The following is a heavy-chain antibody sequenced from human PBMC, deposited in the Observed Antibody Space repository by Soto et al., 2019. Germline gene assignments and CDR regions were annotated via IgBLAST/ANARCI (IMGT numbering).Heavy chain of an antibody. CDR1: GFTFSSYS. CDR3: ARVGAGGDCSSTSCIDAFDI. CDR2: ISSSSSYI. Sequence: PGGSLRLSXAASGFTFSSYSMNWVRQAPGKGLEWVSSISSSSSYIYYADSVKGRFTISRDNAKNSLYLQMNSLRAEDTAVYYCARVGAGGDCSSTSCIDAFDIWGQGTMVTVSS. V-gene: IGHV3-21*01. D-gene: IGHD2-2*01. J-gene: IGHJ3*02.